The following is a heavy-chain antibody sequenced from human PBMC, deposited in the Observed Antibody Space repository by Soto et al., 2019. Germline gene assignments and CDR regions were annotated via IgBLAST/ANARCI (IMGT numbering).Heavy chain of an antibody. Sequence: XGTLSLTCTVSGGSISSYYWSWIRQPPGNELEWIAYIYYNGITNYNPSLKSRVTISVDTSKNQFSLTLTSVTAADTAVYYCARGRRYYYDNTGPFYFEHWGHGTLVTVSS. D-gene: IGHD3-22*01. CDR2: IYYNGIT. J-gene: IGHJ4*01. CDR1: GGSISSYY. V-gene: IGHV4-59*01. CDR3: ARGRRYYYDNTGPFYFEH.